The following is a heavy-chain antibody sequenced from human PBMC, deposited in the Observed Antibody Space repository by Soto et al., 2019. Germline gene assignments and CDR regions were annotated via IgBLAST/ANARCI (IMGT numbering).Heavy chain of an antibody. D-gene: IGHD6-13*01. CDR1: GGSISSSSYY. V-gene: IGHV4-39*01. J-gene: IGHJ4*02. Sequence: PSETLSLTCTVSGGSISSSSYYWGWIRQPPGKGLEWIGSIYYSGSTYYNPSLKSRVTISVDTSKNQFSLKLSSVTAADTAVYYCARHLGIAAAGLDYWGQGTLVTVSS. CDR2: IYYSGST. CDR3: ARHLGIAAAGLDY.